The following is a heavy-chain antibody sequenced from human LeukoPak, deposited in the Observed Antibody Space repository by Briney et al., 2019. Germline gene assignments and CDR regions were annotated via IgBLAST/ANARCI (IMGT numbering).Heavy chain of an antibody. CDR3: ASFAVSPIGGSSRPFTIDY. J-gene: IGHJ4*02. CDR2: IYYSGST. D-gene: IGHD6-13*01. CDR1: GGSISSSSYY. Sequence: SETLSLTCTVSGGSISSSSYYWGWIRQPPGKGLEWIGSIYYSGSTYYNPSLKSRVTISVDTSKNQFSLKLSSVTAADTAVYYCASFAVSPIGGSSRPFTIDYWGQGTLVTVSS. V-gene: IGHV4-39*07.